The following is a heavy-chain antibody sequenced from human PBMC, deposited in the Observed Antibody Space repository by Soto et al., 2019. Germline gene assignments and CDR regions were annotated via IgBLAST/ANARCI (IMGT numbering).Heavy chain of an antibody. CDR2: INAGNGNT. J-gene: IGHJ6*03. CDR1: GYTFTSYA. V-gene: IGHV1-3*01. D-gene: IGHD1-20*01. CDR3: ARGIWVTGTNPPHMDF. Sequence: ASVKVSCKASGYTFTSYAIHWVRQAPGQRLEWMGWINAGNGNTKYSQKFQGRVTITRDTSASTAYMELSSLRSEDTAVYYCARGIWVTGTNPPHMDFWGKGTT.